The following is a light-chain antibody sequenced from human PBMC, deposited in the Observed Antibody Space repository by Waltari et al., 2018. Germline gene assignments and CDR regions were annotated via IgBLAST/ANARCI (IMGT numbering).Light chain of an antibody. CDR3: GTWDSSLAVWM. CDR2: DDN. V-gene: IGLV1-51*02. J-gene: IGLJ3*02. Sequence: TQPPSVSGAPGQRVTISCTGSSSDIGSFGVNWYQQFPGKAPRLLIYDDNGRPAGIPDRFSGSKSATSASLAISRLQTGDEADYYCGTWDSSLAVWMFGGGTRLTVL. CDR1: SSDIGSFG.